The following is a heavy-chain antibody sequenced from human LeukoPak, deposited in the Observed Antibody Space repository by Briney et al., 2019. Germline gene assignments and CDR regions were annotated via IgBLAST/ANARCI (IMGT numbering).Heavy chain of an antibody. CDR3: ARDKDYYDSSPGDAFDI. CDR1: GYTFGSDD. J-gene: IGHJ3*02. Sequence: ASVKVSCKASGYTFGSDDINWVRQATGQGLEWMGIINPSGGSTSYAQKFQGRVTMTRDTSTSTVYMELSSLRSEDTAVYYCARDKDYYDSSPGDAFDIWGQGTMVTVSS. V-gene: IGHV1-46*01. CDR2: INPSGGST. D-gene: IGHD3-22*01.